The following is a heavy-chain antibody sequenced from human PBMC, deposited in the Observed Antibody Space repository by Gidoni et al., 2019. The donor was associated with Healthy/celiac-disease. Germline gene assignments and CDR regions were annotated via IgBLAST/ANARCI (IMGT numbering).Heavy chain of an antibody. V-gene: IGHV1-69*01. D-gene: IGHD1-1*01. CDR2: IIPIFGTA. Sequence: QVQLVQSGAEVKKPGSSVKVSCKASGGTFSSYAISWVRQAPGQGLEWMGGIIPIFGTANYAQKFQGRVTITADESTSTAYMELSSLRSEDTAVYYCARVGRNWNYGYYGMDVWGQGTTVTVSS. CDR1: GGTFSSYA. J-gene: IGHJ6*02. CDR3: ARVGRNWNYGYYGMDV.